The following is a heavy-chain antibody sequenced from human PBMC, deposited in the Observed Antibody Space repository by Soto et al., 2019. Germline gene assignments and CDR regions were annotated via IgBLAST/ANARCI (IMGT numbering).Heavy chain of an antibody. V-gene: IGHV3-7*03. CDR2: IKQDGSEK. CDR3: ARDSRFYDFWIDYFDY. Sequence: EVQLVESGGGLVQPGGSLRLSCAASGFTFSSYWMSWVRQAPGKGLEWVANIKQDGSEKYNVDSVKGRFTISRDNAKNSLYLQMNSLRAEDTAVYYCARDSRFYDFWIDYFDYWGQGTLVTVSS. J-gene: IGHJ4*02. D-gene: IGHD3-3*01. CDR1: GFTFSSYW.